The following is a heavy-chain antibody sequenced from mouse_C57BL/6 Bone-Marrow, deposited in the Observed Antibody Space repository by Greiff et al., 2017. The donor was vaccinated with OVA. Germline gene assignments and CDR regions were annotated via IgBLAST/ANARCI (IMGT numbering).Heavy chain of an antibody. J-gene: IGHJ2*01. CDR1: GYTFTSYW. D-gene: IGHD2-4*01. Sequence: QVQLQQPGAELVKPGASVKLSCKASGYTFTSYWMHWVKQRPGQGLEWIGMIHPNSGSTNYNEKFKSKATLTVDKSSSTAYMQLSSLTSEDSAVYYCARGSYDYDRYYFDYWGQGTTLTVSS. CDR3: ARGSYDYDRYYFDY. V-gene: IGHV1-64*01. CDR2: IHPNSGST.